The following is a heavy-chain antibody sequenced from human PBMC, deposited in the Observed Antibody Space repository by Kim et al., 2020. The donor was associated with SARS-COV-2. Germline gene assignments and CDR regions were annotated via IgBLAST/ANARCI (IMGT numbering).Heavy chain of an antibody. CDR2: IFYSGST. Sequence: SETLSLSCTVSGGSISGYYWSWIRQPPGKGLEWIGYIFYSGSTNYNPSLNSRVTISLDTSKNQFSLKLGSVTAADTAVYYCARDWAYSSGNWFDPWGQGTLVTVSS. J-gene: IGHJ5*02. V-gene: IGHV4-59*01. CDR3: ARDWAYSSGNWFDP. D-gene: IGHD6-19*01. CDR1: GGSISGYY.